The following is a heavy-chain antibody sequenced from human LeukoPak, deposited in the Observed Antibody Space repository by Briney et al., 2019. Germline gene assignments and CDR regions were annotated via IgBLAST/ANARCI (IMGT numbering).Heavy chain of an antibody. CDR3: ATIKGFPVATADDY. D-gene: IGHD5-12*01. Sequence: PSETLSLTCAVYGGSFSGYYWGWIRQPPGKGLEWIGEINHSGSTNYNPSLKSRVTISVDTSKNQFSLKLSSVTAADTAVYYCATIKGFPVATADDYWGQGTLVTVSS. V-gene: IGHV4-34*01. CDR1: GGSFSGYY. J-gene: IGHJ4*02. CDR2: INHSGST.